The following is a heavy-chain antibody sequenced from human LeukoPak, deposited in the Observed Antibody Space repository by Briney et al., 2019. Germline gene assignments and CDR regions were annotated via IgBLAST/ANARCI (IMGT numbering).Heavy chain of an antibody. CDR1: GGSFSGYY. CDR2: ISSSSSYI. D-gene: IGHD3-10*01. Sequence: ETLSLTCAVYGGSFSGYYWSWIRQAPGKGLEWVSSISSSSSYIYYADSLKGRFTISRDNAKNSLYLQMNSLRAEDTAVYYCARDLGTMVRDPLDYWGQGTLVTVSS. CDR3: ARDLGTMVRDPLDY. V-gene: IGHV3-21*01. J-gene: IGHJ4*02.